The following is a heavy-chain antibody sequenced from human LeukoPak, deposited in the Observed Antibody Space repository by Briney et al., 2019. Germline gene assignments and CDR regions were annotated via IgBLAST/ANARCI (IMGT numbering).Heavy chain of an antibody. CDR3: ARSPGGVNNWFDP. Sequence: PSETLSLTCTVSGGSISNYYWNWIRQPPGKGLEWIGYIYYTGSTNYNPSLKSRVTISVDTSKNEFSLKLTSVTAADTAVYYCARSPGGVNNWFDPWGQGTLVTVSS. J-gene: IGHJ5*02. V-gene: IGHV4-59*12. D-gene: IGHD2-8*01. CDR2: IYYTGST. CDR1: GGSISNYY.